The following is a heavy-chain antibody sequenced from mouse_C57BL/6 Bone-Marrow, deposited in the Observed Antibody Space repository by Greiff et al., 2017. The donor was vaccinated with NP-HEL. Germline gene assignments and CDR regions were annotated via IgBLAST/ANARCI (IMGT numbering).Heavy chain of an antibody. CDR1: GFNIKDDY. J-gene: IGHJ3*01. CDR2: IDPENGDT. Sequence: DVKLVESGAELVRPGASVKLSCTASGFNIKDDYMHWVKQRPEQGLEWIGWIDPENGDTEYASKFQGKATITADTSSNTAYLQLSSLTSEDTAVYYCTTGNYGGQGTLVTVSA. V-gene: IGHV14-4*01. CDR3: TTGNY.